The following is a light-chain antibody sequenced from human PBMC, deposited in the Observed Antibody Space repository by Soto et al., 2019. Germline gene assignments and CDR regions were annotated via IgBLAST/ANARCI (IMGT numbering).Light chain of an antibody. V-gene: IGKV3-11*01. CDR2: DPS. J-gene: IGKJ4*01. Sequence: EIVLTQSPATLSLSPGERATLSCRASQTVGRYLGWFQQKPGQAPRLLIYDPSNRATGIPARFSGTASGTDFTLTISSLEPEDFAVYYCQQRLSWPLTFGGGTKVEIK. CDR1: QTVGRY. CDR3: QQRLSWPLT.